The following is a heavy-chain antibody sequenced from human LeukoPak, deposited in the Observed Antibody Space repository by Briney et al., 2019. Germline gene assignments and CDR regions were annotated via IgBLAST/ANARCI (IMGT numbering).Heavy chain of an antibody. J-gene: IGHJ4*02. CDR1: GVIFNNFA. Sequence: GRPLRLSCAPSGVIFNNFAFHWVRQAPGKGLEWIAAVSYDGSNKYYADSVRGRLTISRDNSKNTLYLQTNSLRAEDTAVYYCARAGRADGDYHYFDYWGQGTLVTVSS. D-gene: IGHD4-17*01. CDR2: VSYDGSNK. CDR3: ARAGRADGDYHYFDY. V-gene: IGHV3-30-3*01.